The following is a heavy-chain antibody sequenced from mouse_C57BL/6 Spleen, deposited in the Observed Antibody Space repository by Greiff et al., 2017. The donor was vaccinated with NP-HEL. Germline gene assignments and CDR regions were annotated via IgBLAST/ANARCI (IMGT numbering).Heavy chain of an antibody. CDR1: GFTFSDYG. Sequence: EVQLVESGGGLVKPGGSLKLSCAASGFTFSDYGMHWVRQAPEKGLEWVAYISSGSSTIYYADTVKGRFTISRDNAKNTLFLQMTSLRSEDTAMYYCANWGPGDAMDYWGQGTSVTVSS. J-gene: IGHJ4*01. CDR3: ANWGPGDAMDY. V-gene: IGHV5-17*01. D-gene: IGHD4-1*01. CDR2: ISSGSSTI.